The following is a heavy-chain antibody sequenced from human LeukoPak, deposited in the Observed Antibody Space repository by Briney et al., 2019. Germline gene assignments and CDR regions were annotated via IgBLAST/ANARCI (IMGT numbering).Heavy chain of an antibody. CDR1: GGTFSSYA. D-gene: IGHD3-16*02. V-gene: IGHV1-69*13. CDR3: ARPGSLRDAFDI. Sequence: GASVNVSCKASGGTFSSYAISWVRQAPGQGLEWMGGIIPIFGTANYAQKFQGRVTITADESTSTAYMELSSLRSEDTAVYYCARPGSLRDAFDIWGQGTMVTVSS. J-gene: IGHJ3*02. CDR2: IIPIFGTA.